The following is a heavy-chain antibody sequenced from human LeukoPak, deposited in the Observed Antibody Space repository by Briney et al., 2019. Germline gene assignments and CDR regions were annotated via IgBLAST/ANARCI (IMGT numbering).Heavy chain of an antibody. V-gene: IGHV3-7*01. J-gene: IGHJ4*02. CDR1: AFSISNYW. CDR2: IKEDGSEK. CDR3: VSGHYNDY. Sequence: QAGGSLRLSCVVSAFSISNYWMNWVRQGPGKGLEWVANIKEDGSEKYYVGSVKGRFTISRDNAKNSVYLQMNSLGADDTAVYYCVSGHYNDYRSQGTLVTVSS.